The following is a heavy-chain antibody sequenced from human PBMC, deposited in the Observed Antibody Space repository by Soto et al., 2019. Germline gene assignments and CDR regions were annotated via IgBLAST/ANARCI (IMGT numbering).Heavy chain of an antibody. J-gene: IGHJ4*02. Sequence: QITLKESGPTLVKPTQTLTLTCTFSGFSLSSTRMAVGWIRQPPGKALVWLALIYWDDDKRYSPFLKSRLTITKDTSKTQVVLTMSNMDPVDTARYYCAHIVVAGLGYYFDYWGQGTLVTVSS. V-gene: IGHV2-5*02. CDR3: AHIVVAGLGYYFDY. CDR1: GFSLSSTRMA. CDR2: IYWDDDK. D-gene: IGHD6-19*01.